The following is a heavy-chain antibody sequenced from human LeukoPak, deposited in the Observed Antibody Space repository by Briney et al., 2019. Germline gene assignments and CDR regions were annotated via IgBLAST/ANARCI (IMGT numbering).Heavy chain of an antibody. CDR2: IRSSSSDI. J-gene: IGHJ4*02. Sequence: GGSLRLSCAASGFTFSSCMNWVRRAPGKGLGWGSSIRSSSSDIYYPDTVKGRFTISRDNAKNSLYLPRNSLRAVDTAVYYCARDRRSFDWFRGDELVGPFDYWGQGTLVTVSS. D-gene: IGHD3-9*01. CDR1: GFTFSSC. CDR3: ARDRRSFDWFRGDELVGPFDY. V-gene: IGHV3-21*01.